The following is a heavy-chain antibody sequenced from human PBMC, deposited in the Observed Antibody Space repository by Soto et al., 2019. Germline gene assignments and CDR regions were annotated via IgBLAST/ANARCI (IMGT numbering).Heavy chain of an antibody. CDR1: GFTLSSYV. D-gene: IGHD1-1*01. V-gene: IGHV3-30-3*01. CDR3: AGDRPPGLEPAGGALPF. Sequence: QVQLVESGGGVVQPGRSLRLSCAASGFTLSSYVMHWVRQAPGKGLEWVARISYAGNDNYYADSVKGRFTISRDNSKKTLYLQMTSLGADGKGVYYWAGDRPPGLEPAGGALPFWGQGTMVIVSS. J-gene: IGHJ3*01. CDR2: ISYAGNDN.